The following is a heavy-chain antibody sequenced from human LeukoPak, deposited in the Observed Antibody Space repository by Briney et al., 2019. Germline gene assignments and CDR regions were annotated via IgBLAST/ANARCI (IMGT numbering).Heavy chain of an antibody. CDR3: AKMMLSSSDAHFDY. D-gene: IGHD6-6*01. CDR2: ISGSGGST. J-gene: IGHJ4*02. CDR1: GFTFSSYA. V-gene: IGHV3-23*01. Sequence: QPGGSLRLSCAASGFTFSSYAMSWVRQAPGKGLEWVSAISGSGGSTYYADSVKGRFTISRDKSKNTLYLQMNSLRAEDTAVYYCAKMMLSSSDAHFDYWGQGTLVTVSS.